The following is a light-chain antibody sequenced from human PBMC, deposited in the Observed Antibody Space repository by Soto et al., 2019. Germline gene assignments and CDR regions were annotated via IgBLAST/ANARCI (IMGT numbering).Light chain of an antibody. J-gene: IGLJ2*01. CDR2: ETN. V-gene: IGLV2-23*01. Sequence: QSALTQPASMSGSPGQSITISCTGTSSDIGAYDLVSWYQQHPGKAPKPLIYETNKRPSGVSTRFSASKSGNTASLTISGLQAEDEADYYCSAHSGIITYVVFGGGTKVTVL. CDR1: SSDIGAYDL. CDR3: SAHSGIITYVV.